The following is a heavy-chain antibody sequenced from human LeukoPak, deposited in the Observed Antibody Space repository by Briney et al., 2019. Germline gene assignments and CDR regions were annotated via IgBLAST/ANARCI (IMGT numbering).Heavy chain of an antibody. CDR3: ARDRGYGSGPGI. CDR2: IIPIFGIA. Sequence: ASVKVSCKASGGIFSSYAISWVRQAPGQGLEWMGRIIPIFGIANYAQKFQGRVTITADKSTSTAYMELSSLRSEDTAVYYCARDRGYGSGPGIWGQGTMVTVSS. CDR1: GGIFSSYA. J-gene: IGHJ3*02. V-gene: IGHV1-69*04. D-gene: IGHD3-10*01.